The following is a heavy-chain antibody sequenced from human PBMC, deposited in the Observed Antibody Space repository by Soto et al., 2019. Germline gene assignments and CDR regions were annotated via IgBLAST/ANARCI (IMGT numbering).Heavy chain of an antibody. Sequence: QVQLQESGPGLVKPSETLSLTCTVSGGSISSYYWSWIRQPPGQGLEWIGYIYYSGSTNYNPSLKSRVTISVDTSKNQFSLKLSSVTAADTAVYYCARDKGGLTDYWGQGTLVTVSS. CDR1: GGSISSYY. CDR3: ARDKGGLTDY. V-gene: IGHV4-59*01. CDR2: IYYSGST. J-gene: IGHJ4*02. D-gene: IGHD5-12*01.